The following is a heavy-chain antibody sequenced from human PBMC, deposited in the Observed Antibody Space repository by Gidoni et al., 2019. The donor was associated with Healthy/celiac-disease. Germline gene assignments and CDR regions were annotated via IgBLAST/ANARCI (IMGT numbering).Heavy chain of an antibody. CDR1: GFTFTSSA. CDR3: AASIPSYYDFWSGYYLLDY. V-gene: IGHV1-58*01. J-gene: IGHJ4*02. CDR2: IVVGSGNT. Sequence: QMQLVQSGPEVKKPGTSVKVSCKASGFTFTSSAVQWVRQARGQRLEWIGWIVVGSGNTNYAQKFQERVTITRDMSTSTAYMELSSLRSEDTAVYYCAASIPSYYDFWSGYYLLDYWGQGTLVTVSS. D-gene: IGHD3-3*01.